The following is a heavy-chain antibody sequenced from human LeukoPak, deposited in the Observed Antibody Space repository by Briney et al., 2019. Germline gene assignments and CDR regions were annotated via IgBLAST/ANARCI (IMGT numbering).Heavy chain of an antibody. CDR1: GFTFSSYS. Sequence: PGGSLRLSCAASGFTFSSYSMNWVRQAPGKGLEWVSYISSSSSTIYYADSVKGRFTISRDNSKNTLYLQMNSLRAEDTAVYYCARDGGRKDYYGSGSYYRYYYYGMDVWGQGTTVTVSS. V-gene: IGHV3-48*01. CDR3: ARDGGRKDYYGSGSYYRYYYYGMDV. J-gene: IGHJ6*02. D-gene: IGHD3-10*01. CDR2: ISSSSSTI.